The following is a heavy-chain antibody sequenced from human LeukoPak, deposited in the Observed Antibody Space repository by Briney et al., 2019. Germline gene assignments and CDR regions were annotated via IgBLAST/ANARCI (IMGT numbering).Heavy chain of an antibody. CDR2: ISAYNGNT. D-gene: IGHD2-2*02. CDR1: GYTFTSYG. CDR3: ARSSPLVVPAAKPGFDP. Sequence: ASVKVSCKASGYTFTSYGISWVRQAPGQGLEWMGWISAYNGNTNYAQKLQGRVTMTTDTSTSKAYMELRSLRSDDTAVYYCARSSPLVVPAAKPGFDPWGQGTLVTVSS. J-gene: IGHJ5*02. V-gene: IGHV1-18*01.